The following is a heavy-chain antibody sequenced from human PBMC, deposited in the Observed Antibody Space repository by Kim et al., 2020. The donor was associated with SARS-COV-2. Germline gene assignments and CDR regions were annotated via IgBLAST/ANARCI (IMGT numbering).Heavy chain of an antibody. J-gene: IGHJ6*02. Sequence: GGSLRLSCVASGFTFSSYCMSWVRQAPGKGLEWVANIKQDGSEKYYVDSVKGRFTISRDNAKNSLYLQMNSLRAEDTAVYYCGRDWGSRYFDWSAGMDVWGQGTTVTVSS. CDR3: GRDWGSRYFDWSAGMDV. CDR2: IKQDGSEK. CDR1: GFTFSSYC. D-gene: IGHD3-9*01. V-gene: IGHV3-7*03.